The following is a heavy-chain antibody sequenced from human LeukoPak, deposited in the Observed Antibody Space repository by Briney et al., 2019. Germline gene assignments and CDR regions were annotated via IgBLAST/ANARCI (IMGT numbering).Heavy chain of an antibody. CDR2: ISWNSGSI. CDR1: GFTFDDYA. Sequence: GGSLRLSCAASGFTFDDYAMHWVRQAPGKGLEWVSGISWNSGSIGYADSVKGRFTISRDNAKNSLYLQMNSLRAEDPALYYCAKAVAGQHFDYWGQGTLVTVSS. J-gene: IGHJ4*02. V-gene: IGHV3-9*01. D-gene: IGHD6-19*01. CDR3: AKAVAGQHFDY.